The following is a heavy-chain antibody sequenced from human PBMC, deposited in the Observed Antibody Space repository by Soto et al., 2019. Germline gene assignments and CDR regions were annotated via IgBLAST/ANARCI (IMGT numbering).Heavy chain of an antibody. V-gene: IGHV3-21*02. CDR2: IGGSDTFT. Sequence: EVQLVESGGGPVKPGESLRLSCVASGFTFKNYNMNWVRQAPGKGLEWVSSIGGSDTFTYYADSVKGRFTISRDNAKSSLFLQMNSLRVEDPAVYVCVRDGSLLGMTRWGQGTLVTVSS. J-gene: IGHJ4*02. CDR3: VRDGSLLGMTR. CDR1: GFTFKNYN. D-gene: IGHD3-10*01.